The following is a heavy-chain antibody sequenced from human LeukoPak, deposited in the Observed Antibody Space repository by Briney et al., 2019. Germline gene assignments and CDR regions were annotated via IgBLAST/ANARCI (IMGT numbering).Heavy chain of an antibody. V-gene: IGHV4-39*01. CDR1: GGSISSSSYY. D-gene: IGHD2-2*01. CDR3: ARHTRYCSSTSCYPRFDY. Sequence: SETLSLTCTVSGGSISSSSYYWGWIRQPPGKGLEWIGSIYYSGSTYYNPSLKSRVTISVDTSKNQFSLKLSSVTAADTAVYYCARHTRYCSSTSCYPRFDYWGQGTLATVSS. CDR2: IYYSGST. J-gene: IGHJ4*02.